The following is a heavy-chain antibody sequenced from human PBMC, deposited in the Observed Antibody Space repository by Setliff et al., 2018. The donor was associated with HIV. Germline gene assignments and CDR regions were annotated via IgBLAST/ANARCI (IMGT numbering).Heavy chain of an antibody. V-gene: IGHV4-59*08. CDR1: GVSITSHY. Sequence: SETLSLTCTVSGVSITSHYWNWIRQSPGKGLEWIGFGHHSGHTRQNPSLASRVTISVDTSKNQFSLKLSSVTAADTAVYYCARHDGGGWYVRVLATSFDYWGQGTLVTVSS. CDR2: GHHSGHT. J-gene: IGHJ4*02. CDR3: ARHDGGGWYVRVLATSFDY. D-gene: IGHD6-19*01.